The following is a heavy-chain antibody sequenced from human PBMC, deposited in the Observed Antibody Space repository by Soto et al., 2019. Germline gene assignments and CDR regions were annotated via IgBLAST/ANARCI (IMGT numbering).Heavy chain of an antibody. J-gene: IGHJ6*02. V-gene: IGHV1-69*18. CDR3: ARAAVLTFTRFYDVDV. CDR1: GGTFSSYS. D-gene: IGHD6-25*01. Sequence: QVQLVQSGAEVKTPGSSVKVSCEASGGTFSSYSINWVRQAPGQGVEWIGRLIPMFGTTDYAQRFQGRVTFAADESTNTASMEVTDLTSEDTAVYYCARAAVLTFTRFYDVDVWGQGTTVTVSS. CDR2: LIPMFGTT.